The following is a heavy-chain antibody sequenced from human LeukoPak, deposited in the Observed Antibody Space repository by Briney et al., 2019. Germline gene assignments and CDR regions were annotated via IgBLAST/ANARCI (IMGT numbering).Heavy chain of an antibody. V-gene: IGHV4-39*02. CDR3: ARGMGIAVAGYGDY. CDR2: IYYSGST. Sequence: SETLSLTCTVSGGSISGSSYYWGWIRQPPGKGLEWIGSIYYSGSTYYNPSLKVRVTISVDTSKNQFSLKLNSVTATDTAVYYCARGMGIAVAGYGDYWGQGTLVTVSS. CDR1: GGSISGSSYY. J-gene: IGHJ4*02. D-gene: IGHD6-19*01.